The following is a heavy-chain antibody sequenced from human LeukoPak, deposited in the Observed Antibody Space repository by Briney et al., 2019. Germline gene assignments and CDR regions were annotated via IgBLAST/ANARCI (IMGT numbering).Heavy chain of an antibody. Sequence: GGPLRLSCAPSGFTFTTYEMNGGRQAPGKGLEGVSNISGSGGDIYYADSVKGRFTISRDNAKTSLYLQMSSLRVEDTAVYYCARRYCSSTSCTLDYWGQGTLVTVSS. CDR1: GFTFTTYE. CDR3: ARRYCSSTSCTLDY. CDR2: ISGSGGDI. J-gene: IGHJ4*02. V-gene: IGHV3-48*03. D-gene: IGHD2-2*01.